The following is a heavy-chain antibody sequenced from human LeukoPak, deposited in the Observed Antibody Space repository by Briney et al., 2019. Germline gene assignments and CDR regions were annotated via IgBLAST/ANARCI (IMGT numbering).Heavy chain of an antibody. J-gene: IGHJ6*03. CDR1: GGTFSSYA. V-gene: IGHV1-69*01. Sequence: SVKVSCKASGGTFSSYAISWVRQAPGQGLEWMGGIIPIFGTANYAQKFQGRVTITADESTCTAYMELSSLRSEDTAVYYCASRGGYCSSTSSRSNYYMDVWGKGTTVTVSS. CDR2: IIPIFGTA. CDR3: ASRGGYCSSTSSRSNYYMDV. D-gene: IGHD2-2*01.